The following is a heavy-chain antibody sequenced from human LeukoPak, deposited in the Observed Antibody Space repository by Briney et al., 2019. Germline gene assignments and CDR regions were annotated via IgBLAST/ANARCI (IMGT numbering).Heavy chain of an antibody. Sequence: QPGGSLRLSCAASGFTFNSYAMSWVRQAPEKGLEWVATISGSGGVTYYADSVKGRFTISRDDSKNTLYLQMNSLRAEDMAVYYCAKDLGRYRNNYFDYWGQGTLVTVSS. CDR2: ISGSGGVT. CDR1: GFTFNSYA. V-gene: IGHV3-23*01. J-gene: IGHJ4*02. CDR3: AKDLGRYRNNYFDY. D-gene: IGHD1-26*01.